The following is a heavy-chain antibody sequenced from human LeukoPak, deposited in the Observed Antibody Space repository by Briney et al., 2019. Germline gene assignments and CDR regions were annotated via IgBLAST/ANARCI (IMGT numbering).Heavy chain of an antibody. CDR2: ISGSSSTI. CDR1: GFTFTTSN. J-gene: IGHJ6*03. CDR3: ARFAAGGSYYYYMDV. V-gene: IGHV3-48*01. Sequence: GGSLRLSCAASGFTFTTSNMNWVRQAPGKGLEWVSYISGSSSTIYYADSVKGRFTISRDNAKNSLYLQMNSLRADDTAVYYCARFAAGGSYYYYMDVWGKGTTVTVSS. D-gene: IGHD6-25*01.